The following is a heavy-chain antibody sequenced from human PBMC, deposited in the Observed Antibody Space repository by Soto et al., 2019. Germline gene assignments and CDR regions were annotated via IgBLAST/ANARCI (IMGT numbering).Heavy chain of an antibody. Sequence: QVQLVESGGGVVQPGRSLRLSCAASGFTFSSYGMHWVRQAPGKGLEWVAVIWYDGSNKYYADSVKGRFTISRDNSKNTLYLKMNSLRAEDTAVYYCAREYYEVVSVLGQVDYWGQGTLVTVSS. CDR1: GFTFSSYG. CDR3: AREYYEVVSVLGQVDY. D-gene: IGHD3-22*01. V-gene: IGHV3-33*01. CDR2: IWYDGSNK. J-gene: IGHJ4*02.